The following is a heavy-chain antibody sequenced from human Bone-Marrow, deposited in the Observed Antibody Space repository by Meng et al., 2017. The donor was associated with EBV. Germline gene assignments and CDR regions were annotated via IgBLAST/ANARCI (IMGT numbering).Heavy chain of an antibody. D-gene: IGHD3-22*01. V-gene: IGHV1-69*01. J-gene: IGHJ4*02. CDR1: DSTFISYA. CDR3: ARFPNNYDSSGYGY. Sequence: GTWVKRPGFWVTGSCKASDSTFISYAISWVRQAPGQGLEWMGGIIPIFGTANYAQKFQGRVTITADESTSTAYMELSSLRSEDTAVYYCARFPNNYDSSGYGYWGQGTLVTVSS. CDR2: IIPIFGTA.